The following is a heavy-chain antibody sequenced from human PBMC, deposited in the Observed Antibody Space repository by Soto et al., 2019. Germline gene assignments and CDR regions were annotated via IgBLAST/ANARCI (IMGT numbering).Heavy chain of an antibody. D-gene: IGHD2-15*01. CDR1: GDSIRNFY. Sequence: SETLSLTCTVSGDSIRNFYWSWIRQPAGKGLEWIGRIYSSGSTDYNASLKSRVSMSVDRSNNQFFLRLTSVTAEDTAVYYCVRDCSGGGCYSDYGMDVWGQGNTVTVYS. CDR2: IYSSGST. V-gene: IGHV4-4*07. CDR3: VRDCSGGGCYSDYGMDV. J-gene: IGHJ6*02.